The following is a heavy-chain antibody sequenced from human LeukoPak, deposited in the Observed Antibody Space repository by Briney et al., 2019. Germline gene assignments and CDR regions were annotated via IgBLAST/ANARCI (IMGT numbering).Heavy chain of an antibody. Sequence: GGSQRLSCAASGFTFSSYAMSWVRQAPGKSLQWVSTITGTTHYADSVRGRFTISRDNSKNILYLQMNSLSTEDTAIYYCAKAFREYGSSTYSSFDIWGQGTMVTVSS. D-gene: IGHD6-13*01. V-gene: IGHV3-23*01. J-gene: IGHJ3*02. CDR2: ITGTT. CDR3: AKAFREYGSSTYSSFDI. CDR1: GFTFSSYA.